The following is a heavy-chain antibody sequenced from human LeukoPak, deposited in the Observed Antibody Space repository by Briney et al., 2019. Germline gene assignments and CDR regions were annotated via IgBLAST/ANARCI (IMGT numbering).Heavy chain of an antibody. CDR2: IYTSGST. D-gene: IGHD2-15*01. J-gene: IGHJ5*02. CDR1: GYSISSGYY. Sequence: SETLSLTCTVSGYSISSGYYWSWIRQPAGKGLEWIGRIYTSGSTNYNPSLKSRVTISYTSKNQFSLKLNSVTAADTAVYYCARVDGSCSGGSCPSGNWFDPWGQGTLVTVSS. CDR3: ARVDGSCSGGSCPSGNWFDP. V-gene: IGHV4-61*02.